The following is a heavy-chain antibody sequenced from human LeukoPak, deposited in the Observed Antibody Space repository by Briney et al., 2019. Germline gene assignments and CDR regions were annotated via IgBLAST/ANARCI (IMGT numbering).Heavy chain of an antibody. Sequence: GGSLRLSCAASGFTFSSYAMSWVRQAPGKGLEWVSAISGSGGSTYYADSVKGRFTISRDNSKNTLYLQMNSLRAEDTAVYYCARDYKAVALKYYFDYWGQGTLVTVSS. D-gene: IGHD6-19*01. CDR3: ARDYKAVALKYYFDY. CDR1: GFTFSSYA. V-gene: IGHV3-23*01. J-gene: IGHJ4*02. CDR2: ISGSGGST.